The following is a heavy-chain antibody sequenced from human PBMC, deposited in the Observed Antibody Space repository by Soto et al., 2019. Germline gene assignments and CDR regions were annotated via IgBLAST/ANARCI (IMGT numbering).Heavy chain of an antibody. CDR1: GFNVVSYW. CDR3: ARDIGFDYVN. J-gene: IGHJ4*02. Sequence: WGSQRLSYAVSGFNVVSYWMSWVRQAPGKGLEXGAXVKXXXXXLXXXHSVRGRFSIARDSAGNALHLTMNYLSAEDTGVYFCARDIGFDYVNWGQGIPVTVS. V-gene: IGHV3-7*01. CDR2: VKXXXXXL. D-gene: IGHD3-16*01.